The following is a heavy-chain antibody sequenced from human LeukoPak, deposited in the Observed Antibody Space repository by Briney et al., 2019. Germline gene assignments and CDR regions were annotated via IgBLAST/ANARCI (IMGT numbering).Heavy chain of an antibody. D-gene: IGHD2-2*01. J-gene: IGHJ4*02. V-gene: IGHV1-8*01. CDR2: MNPNSGNT. Sequence: ASVKVSCKASGYTFTSYDINWVRQATGQGLEWMGWMNPNSGNTGYAQKFQGRVTMTRNTSISTAYMELGSLRSEDTAVYYCARDFPRSTSCLGYWGQGTLVTVSS. CDR1: GYTFTSYD. CDR3: ARDFPRSTSCLGY.